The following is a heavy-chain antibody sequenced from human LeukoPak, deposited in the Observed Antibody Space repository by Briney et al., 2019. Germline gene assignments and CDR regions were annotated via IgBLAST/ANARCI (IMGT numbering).Heavy chain of an antibody. CDR3: ARGYEWLELDY. CDR1: GFTFTSYA. J-gene: IGHJ4*02. D-gene: IGHD3-3*01. CDR2: ISSNGGGT. V-gene: IGHV3-64*01. Sequence: GGSLRLSCVASGFTFTSYAMHWVRQAPGKGLEYVSAISSNGGGTYYANSVKDRFTISRDNSKNTLYLQMGSLRVEDMAVYYCARGYEWLELDYWGQGTLVTVSS.